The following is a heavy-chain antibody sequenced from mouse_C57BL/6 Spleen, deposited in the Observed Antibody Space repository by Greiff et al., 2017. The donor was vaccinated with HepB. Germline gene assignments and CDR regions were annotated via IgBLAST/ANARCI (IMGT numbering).Heavy chain of an antibody. V-gene: IGHV1-85*01. CDR3: ASWGDGTWFAY. D-gene: IGHD2-1*01. CDR1: GYTFTSYD. J-gene: IGHJ3*01. CDR2: IYPRDGST. Sequence: QVQLKESGPELVKPGASVKLSCKASGYTFTSYDINWVKQRPGQGLEWIGWIYPRDGSTKYNEKFKGKATLTVDTSSSTAYIELHSLTSEDSAVYFCASWGDGTWFAYWGQGTLVTVSA.